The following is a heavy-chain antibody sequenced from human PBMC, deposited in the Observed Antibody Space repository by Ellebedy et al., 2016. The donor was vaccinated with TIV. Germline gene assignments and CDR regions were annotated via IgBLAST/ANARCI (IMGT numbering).Heavy chain of an antibody. CDR3: ARQKEVVPAAMSWFDP. D-gene: IGHD2-2*01. CDR2: ISPGDSDT. J-gene: IGHJ5*02. V-gene: IGHV5-51*01. CDR1: GYSFTSYW. Sequence: GESLKISCKGSGYSFTSYWIAWVRQMPGKGLEWMGIISPGDSDTKYSPSFQGQVTISADKSISTYYLQCRSLKASDTAMYYRARQKEVVPAAMSWFDPWGQGTLVTVSS.